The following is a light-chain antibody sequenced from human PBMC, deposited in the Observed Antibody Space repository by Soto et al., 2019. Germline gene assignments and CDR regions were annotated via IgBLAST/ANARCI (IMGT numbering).Light chain of an antibody. Sequence: QSVLTQPASVSGSPGQSITISCTGTSSDVGGYNYVSWYQQHPGKGPKLMIYDVSDRPSGVSNRFSGSKSGNTASLTISGLRAEDEADYYCSSYTTSSPHVLVGGGTKLTVL. CDR3: SSYTTSSPHVL. J-gene: IGLJ2*01. V-gene: IGLV2-14*03. CDR1: SSDVGGYNY. CDR2: DVS.